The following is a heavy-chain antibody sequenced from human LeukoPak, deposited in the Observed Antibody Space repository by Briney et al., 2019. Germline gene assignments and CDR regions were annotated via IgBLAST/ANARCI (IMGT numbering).Heavy chain of an antibody. CDR2: IYPGDSDT. D-gene: IGHD1-26*01. CDR3: ARLDGSGSYPPYFDY. V-gene: IGHV5-51*07. CDR1: GYSFTNYW. Sequence: GESLKISCKGSGYSFTNYWIGWVHQMPGKGLEWMGIIYPGDSDTRYSPSFQGQVTISADKSIRIAYLQWTSLKASDTAMYYCARLDGSGSYPPYFDYWGQGTLVTVSS. J-gene: IGHJ4*02.